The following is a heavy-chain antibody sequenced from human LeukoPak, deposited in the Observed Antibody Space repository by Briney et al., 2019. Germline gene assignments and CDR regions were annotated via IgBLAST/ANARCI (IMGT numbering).Heavy chain of an antibody. CDR1: GFTFGKYW. Sequence: GGSLRLSCVASGFTFGKYWMSWVRQAPGKGLEWEANIKLDGSEKNYVDSVKGRFTISRDNTKNSLYLQMNSLRVEDTAVFYCARDQYDTWSRRGNFDSWGQGTLVIVSS. D-gene: IGHD3-3*01. CDR3: ARDQYDTWSRRGNFDS. CDR2: IKLDGSEK. V-gene: IGHV3-7*03. J-gene: IGHJ4*02.